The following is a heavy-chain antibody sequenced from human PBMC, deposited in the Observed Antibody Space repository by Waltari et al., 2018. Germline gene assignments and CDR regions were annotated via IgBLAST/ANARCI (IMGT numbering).Heavy chain of an antibody. J-gene: IGHJ5*02. D-gene: IGHD6-13*01. CDR3: ARASSSWYWRVEDWFDP. V-gene: IGHV1-3*01. CDR2: INAGNGNT. Sequence: QVQLVQSGAEVKKPGASVKVSCKASGYTFTSYAMHWVRQAPGQRLEWMGWINAGNGNTKYSQKFQGRVTITRYTSASTAYMELSSLRSEDTAVYYCARASSSWYWRVEDWFDPWGQGTLVTVSS. CDR1: GYTFTSYA.